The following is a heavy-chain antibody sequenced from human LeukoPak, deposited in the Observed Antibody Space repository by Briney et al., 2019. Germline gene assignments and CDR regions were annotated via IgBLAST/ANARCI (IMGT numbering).Heavy chain of an antibody. Sequence: ASVSVSCKASGYTFTGYYMHWVRQAPGQGLEWMGWINPNSGGTNYAQKFQGGVTMTRDTSISTAYMELSRLRSDDTAVYYCARGPRRDGYNYGDYWGQGTLVTVSS. CDR1: GYTFTGYY. D-gene: IGHD5-24*01. CDR3: ARGPRRDGYNYGDY. J-gene: IGHJ4*02. CDR2: INPNSGGT. V-gene: IGHV1-2*02.